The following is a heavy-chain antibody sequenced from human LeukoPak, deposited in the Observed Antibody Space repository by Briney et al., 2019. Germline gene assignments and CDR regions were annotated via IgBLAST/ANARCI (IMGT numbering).Heavy chain of an antibody. Sequence: PSETLSLTCAVYGGSFSGYYWSWIRQPPGKGLEWIGYIYYSGSTNYNPSPKSRVTISVDTSKNQFSLKLSSVTAADTAVYYCARAVYYGSGSYDYWGQGTLVTVSS. CDR1: GGSFSGYY. D-gene: IGHD3-10*01. J-gene: IGHJ4*02. CDR2: IYYSGST. V-gene: IGHV4-59*01. CDR3: ARAVYYGSGSYDY.